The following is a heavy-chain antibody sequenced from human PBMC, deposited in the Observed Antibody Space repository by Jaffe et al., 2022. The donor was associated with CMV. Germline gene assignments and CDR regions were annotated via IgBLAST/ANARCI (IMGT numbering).Heavy chain of an antibody. D-gene: IGHD2-15*01. J-gene: IGHJ6*03. V-gene: IGHV1-69*09. CDR2: IIPILGIA. CDR1: GGTFSSYA. CDR3: ARDEYCSGGSCYSSYYYYYYMDV. Sequence: QVQLVQSGAEVKKPGSSVKVSCKASGGTFSSYAISWVRQAPGQGLEWMGRIIPILGIANYAQKFQGRVTITADKSTSTAYMELSSLRSEDTAVYYCARDEYCSGGSCYSSYYYYYYMDVWGKGTTVTVSS.